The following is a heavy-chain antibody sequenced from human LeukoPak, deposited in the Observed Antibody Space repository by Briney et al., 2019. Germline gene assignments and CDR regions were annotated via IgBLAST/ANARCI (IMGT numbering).Heavy chain of an antibody. CDR3: RAASHYYYYYMDV. J-gene: IGHJ6*03. CDR2: IRYDGSNK. D-gene: IGHD2-15*01. CDR1: GFTFSSYG. Sequence: GGSLRLSCAASGFTFSSYGMRWVRQAPGKGLEWVAFIRYDGSNKYYADSVKGRFTISRDNSKNTLYLQMNSLRAEDTAVYYCRAASHYYYYYMDVWGKGTTVTVSS. V-gene: IGHV3-30*02.